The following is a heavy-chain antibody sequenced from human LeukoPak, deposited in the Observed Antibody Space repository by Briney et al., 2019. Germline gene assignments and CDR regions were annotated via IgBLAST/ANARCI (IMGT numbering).Heavy chain of an antibody. J-gene: IGHJ3*02. D-gene: IGHD3-22*01. CDR2: INPSGGST. CDR1: GYTFASYY. CDR3: ARDRASSGYYFDI. Sequence: ASVKVSCKASGYTFASYYMHWVRQAPGQGLEWMGIINPSGGSTNYAQKFQGRVTMTRDTSTSTVYMELSSLRSEDTAVYYCARDRASSGYYFDIWGQGTMVTVSS. V-gene: IGHV1-46*01.